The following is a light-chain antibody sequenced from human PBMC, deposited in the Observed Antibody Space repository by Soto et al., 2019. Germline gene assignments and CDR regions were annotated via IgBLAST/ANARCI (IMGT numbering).Light chain of an antibody. J-gene: IGLJ1*01. CDR1: RSDIGSNS. Sequence: QSALTQPPSASGTPGQTVIISCSGSRSDIGSNSVNWYQHLPGTAPKLLIYNNNQRPSGVPDRFSGSKSGTSASLAISGLQSEDEADYYCAAWDDSLTGPVFGNGKKVTV. CDR2: NNN. CDR3: AAWDDSLTGPV. V-gene: IGLV1-44*01.